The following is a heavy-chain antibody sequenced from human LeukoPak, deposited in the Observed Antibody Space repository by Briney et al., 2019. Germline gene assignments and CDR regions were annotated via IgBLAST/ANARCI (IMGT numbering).Heavy chain of an antibody. CDR2: INSDGSIT. V-gene: IGHV3-74*01. CDR3: ARVRATFSPHFDN. D-gene: IGHD5-12*01. Sequence: PGGSLRLSCAASGFTFSSYWMHWVRHAPGKGLMWVSRINSDGSITSYADSVKGRFTISRDNAKNTLYVQMNSLRAEDTAVYYCARVRATFSPHFDNWGQGTLVTVSS. J-gene: IGHJ4*02. CDR1: GFTFSSYW.